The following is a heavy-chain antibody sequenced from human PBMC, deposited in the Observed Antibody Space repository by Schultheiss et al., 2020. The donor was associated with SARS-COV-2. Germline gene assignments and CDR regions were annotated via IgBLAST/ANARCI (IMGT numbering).Heavy chain of an antibody. Sequence: GGSLRLSCPASGFTFTSHAIHWIRQAPGKGLEWVAVISSDGSNKYYADSVKGRFTISRDNSKNTLYLQMNSLRAEDTAVYYCAKLIAVAGTAVDYWGQGTLVTVSS. J-gene: IGHJ4*02. D-gene: IGHD6-19*01. CDR2: ISSDGSNK. V-gene: IGHV3-30*18. CDR1: GFTFTSHA. CDR3: AKLIAVAGTAVDY.